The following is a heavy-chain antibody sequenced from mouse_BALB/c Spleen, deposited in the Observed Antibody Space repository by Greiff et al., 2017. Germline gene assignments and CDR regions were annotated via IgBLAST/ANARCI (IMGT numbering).Heavy chain of an antibody. V-gene: IGHV5-17*02. CDR3: ARGYLYYFDY. Sequence: EVHLVESGGGLVQPGGSRKLSCAASGFTFSSFGMNWVRQAPEKGLEWVAYISSGSSTIYYADTVKGRFTISRDNPKNTLFLQMTSLRSEDTAMYYCARGYLYYFDYWGQGTTLTVSS. J-gene: IGHJ2*01. CDR1: GFTFSSFG. D-gene: IGHD1-2*01. CDR2: ISSGSSTI.